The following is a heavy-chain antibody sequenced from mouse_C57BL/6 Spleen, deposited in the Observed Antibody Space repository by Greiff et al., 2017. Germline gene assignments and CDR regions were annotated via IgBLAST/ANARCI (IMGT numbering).Heavy chain of an antibody. V-gene: IGHV5-9*01. CDR2: ISGGGGNT. Sequence: EVMLVESGGGLVKPGGSLKLSCAASGFTFSSYTMSWVRQTPEKRLEWVATISGGGGNTYYPDSVKGRFTISRDNAKNTLYLQMSSLRSEDTALYYCARHEGLYYGYVYWGQGTTLTVSS. CDR3: ARHEGLYYGYVY. CDR1: GFTFSSYT. J-gene: IGHJ2*01. D-gene: IGHD2-2*01.